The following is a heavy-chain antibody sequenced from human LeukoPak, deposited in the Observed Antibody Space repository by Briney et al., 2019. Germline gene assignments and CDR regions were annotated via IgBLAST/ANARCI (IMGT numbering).Heavy chain of an antibody. CDR3: ARGQKSIVDPTASFDY. CDR1: GFTFSSYA. V-gene: IGHV3-30-3*01. J-gene: IGHJ4*02. Sequence: GGSLRLSCAASGFTFSSYAMHWVRQAPGKGLEWVAVISYDGSNKYYADSVKGRFTISRDNSKDTLYLQMNSLRAEDTAVYYCARGQKSIVDPTASFDYWGQGTLVTVSS. CDR2: ISYDGSNK. D-gene: IGHD3-16*02.